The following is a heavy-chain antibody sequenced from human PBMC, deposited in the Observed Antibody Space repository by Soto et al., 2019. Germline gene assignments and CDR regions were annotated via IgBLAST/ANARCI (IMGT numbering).Heavy chain of an antibody. CDR3: AKGFDVAGPFDY. CDR1: GGSISSGSYF. CDR2: IYYSGST. D-gene: IGHD6-19*01. Sequence: SETLSLTCTVSGGSISSGSYFWSWIRQHPGKGLEWMGYIYYSGSTYYADSVKGRFTISRDNSKNTLYLQMNSLRAEDTAVYYCAKGFDVAGPFDYWGQGTLVTVSS. J-gene: IGHJ4*02. V-gene: IGHV4-31*02.